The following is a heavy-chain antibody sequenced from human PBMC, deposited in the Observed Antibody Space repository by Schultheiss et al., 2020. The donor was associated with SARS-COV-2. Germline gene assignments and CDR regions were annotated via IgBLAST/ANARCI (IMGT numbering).Heavy chain of an antibody. CDR2: ISGSGGST. D-gene: IGHD6-19*01. J-gene: IGHJ4*02. CDR3: AKDLRYSSGWYGGRGYFDY. CDR1: GFTFSSYA. V-gene: IGHV3-23*01. Sequence: GGSLRLSCAASGFTFSSYAMSWVRQAPGKGLEWVSAISGSGGSTYYADSVKGRFTISRDNSKNTLYLQMNSLRAEDTAVYYCAKDLRYSSGWYGGRGYFDYWGQGTLVTVSS.